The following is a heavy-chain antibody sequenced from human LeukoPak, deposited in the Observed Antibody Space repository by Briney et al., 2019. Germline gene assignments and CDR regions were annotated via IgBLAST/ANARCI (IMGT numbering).Heavy chain of an antibody. V-gene: IGHV3-21*01. J-gene: IGHJ6*03. Sequence: PGGSLRLSCAASGFTFSSYSMNWVRQAPGKGLEWVSSISSSSSYIYYADSVKGRFTISRDNAKNSLYLQMNSLRAEDTAVYYCAREGSHYYYTDVWGKGTTVTVSS. CDR3: AREGSHYYYTDV. CDR2: ISSSSSYI. D-gene: IGHD1-26*01. CDR1: GFTFSSYS.